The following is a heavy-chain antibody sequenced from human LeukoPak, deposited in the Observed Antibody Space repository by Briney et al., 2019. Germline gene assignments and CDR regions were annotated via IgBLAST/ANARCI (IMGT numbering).Heavy chain of an antibody. V-gene: IGHV1-2*02. CDR1: GGTFSNYA. D-gene: IGHD2-15*01. J-gene: IGHJ4*01. CDR3: ARGLQVVVPAINYFDY. Sequence: ASVRVSCKASGGTFSNYAISWVRQAPGQGLEWVACINPNTGATIYAQRFQGGVTMTRDTSVSTAYMELSRLTSDDTAMYYCARGLQVVVPAINYFDYWGHGTLLTVSS. CDR2: INPNTGAT.